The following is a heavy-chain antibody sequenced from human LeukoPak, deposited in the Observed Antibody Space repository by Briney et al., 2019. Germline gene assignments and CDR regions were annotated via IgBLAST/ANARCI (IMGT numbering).Heavy chain of an antibody. D-gene: IGHD6-19*01. V-gene: IGHV4-59*01. CDR2: IYYSGST. CDR3: EYSPSTGWNLGFDP. Sequence: SETLSLICTVSGGPISSYYGSRIRQPPGKGLEWIGYIYYSGSTNHNPSLTSRVTISVDTSKNQFSLKLSSVTAADTAAYYCEYSPSTGWNLGFDPWGQGTLVTVSS. CDR1: GGPISSYY. J-gene: IGHJ5*02.